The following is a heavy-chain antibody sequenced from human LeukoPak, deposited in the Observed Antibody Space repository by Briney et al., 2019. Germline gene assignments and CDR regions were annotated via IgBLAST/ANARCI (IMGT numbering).Heavy chain of an antibody. J-gene: IGHJ4*02. CDR1: GYTFTNFY. CDR2: INPNGGGT. V-gene: IGHV1-2*02. Sequence: ASVKVSCKASGYTFTNFYLHWVRQAPGQGLEWMGWINPNGGGTNYAQRFQGRVTVTRDTSISTAFMELSRLKSDDTAVYYCITAAENDFDYWGQGTLVTVSS. CDR3: ITAAENDFDY. D-gene: IGHD6-13*01.